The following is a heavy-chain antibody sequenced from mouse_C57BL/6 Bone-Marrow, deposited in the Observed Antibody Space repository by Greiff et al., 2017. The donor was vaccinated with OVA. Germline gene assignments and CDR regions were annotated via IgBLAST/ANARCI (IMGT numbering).Heavy chain of an antibody. J-gene: IGHJ2*01. V-gene: IGHV5-16*01. CDR1: GFTFSDYY. CDR3: ARDRPSNYFDY. CDR2: INYDGSST. D-gene: IGHD2-10*02. Sequence: EVQVVESEGGLVQPGSSMKLSCTASGFTFSDYYMAWVRQVPEKGLEWVANINYDGSSTYYLDSLKSRFIISRDNAKNILYLQMSSLKSEDTATYYCARDRPSNYFDYWGQGTTLTVSS.